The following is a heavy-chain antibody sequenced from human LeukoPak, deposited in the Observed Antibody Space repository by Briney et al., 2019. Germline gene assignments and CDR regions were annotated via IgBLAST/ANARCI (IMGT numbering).Heavy chain of an antibody. V-gene: IGHV4-30-4*08. CDR2: IYYSGST. CDR3: AREGEIAAAGTFRH. D-gene: IGHD6-13*01. CDR1: GGSLSSGDYY. Sequence: SETLSLTCTLSGGSLSSGDYYWRWLRQPPGKGLEWIGYIYYSGSTYYKPSLKSRVTISVDTSKNQFSLKLSSVTAAETAVYYCAREGEIAAAGTFRHWGQGTLVTVSS. J-gene: IGHJ4*02.